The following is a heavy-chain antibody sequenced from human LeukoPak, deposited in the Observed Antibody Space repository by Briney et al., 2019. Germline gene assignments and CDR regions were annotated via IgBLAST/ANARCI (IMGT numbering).Heavy chain of an antibody. V-gene: IGHV3-30-3*01. Sequence: GGSLRLSCAASGFTFSSYAMHWVRLAPGKGLEWVAVISYDGSNKYYADSVKGRFTISRDNSKNTLYLQMNSLRAEDTAVYYCARGGYCGGIFCLYGMDVWGQGTTVTVSS. CDR1: GFTFSSYA. CDR3: ARGGYCGGIFCLYGMDV. CDR2: ISYDGSNK. D-gene: IGHD3-22*01. J-gene: IGHJ6*02.